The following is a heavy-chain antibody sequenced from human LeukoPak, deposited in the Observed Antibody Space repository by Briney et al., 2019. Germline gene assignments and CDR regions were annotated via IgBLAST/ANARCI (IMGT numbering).Heavy chain of an antibody. V-gene: IGHV4-39*07. CDR2: IYYSGST. CDR1: GGSISSSSYY. D-gene: IGHD6-19*01. CDR3: ARAPYSSGSNWFDP. J-gene: IGHJ5*02. Sequence: PSETLSLTCTVSGGSISSSSYYWGWIRQPPGKGLEWIGSIYYSGSTYYNPSLKSRVTISVDTSKNQFSLKLSSVTAADTAVYYCARAPYSSGSNWFDPWGQGTLVTVSS.